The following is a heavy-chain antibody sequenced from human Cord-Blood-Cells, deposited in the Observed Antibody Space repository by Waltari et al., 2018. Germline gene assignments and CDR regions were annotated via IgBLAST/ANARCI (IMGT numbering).Heavy chain of an antibody. CDR3: AREEVVTMVRGVKTSGVDY. V-gene: IGHV3-74*01. Sequence: EVQLVESGGGLVQPGGSLRLSCAASGFTFSSYWMHWVRQAPGKGLVWVSRSNSDGSSTSYADSGKGRFTISRDNAKNTLYLQMNSLRAEDTAVYYCAREEVVTMVRGVKTSGVDYWGQGTLVTVSS. D-gene: IGHD3-10*01. J-gene: IGHJ4*02. CDR1: GFTFSSYW. CDR2: SNSDGSST.